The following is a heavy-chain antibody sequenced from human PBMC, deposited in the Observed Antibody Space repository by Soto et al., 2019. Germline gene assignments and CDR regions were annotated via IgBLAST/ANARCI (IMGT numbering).Heavy chain of an antibody. CDR2: IWYDGSNK. CDR3: ARDFRDYGDPGDWYFDL. CDR1: GFTFSSYG. J-gene: IGHJ2*01. Sequence: GGSLRLSCAASGFTFSSYGMHWVCPAPGKGLERVAVIWYDGSNKYYADSVKGRFTISRDNSKNTLYLQMNSLRAEDTAVYYCARDFRDYGDPGDWYFDLWGRGTLVTVSS. V-gene: IGHV3-33*01. D-gene: IGHD4-17*01.